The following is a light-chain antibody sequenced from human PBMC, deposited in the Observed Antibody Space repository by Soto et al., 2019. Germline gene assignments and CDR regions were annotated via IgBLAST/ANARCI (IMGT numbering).Light chain of an antibody. CDR3: QHYRRNTWS. J-gene: IGKJ1*01. CDR1: QSVGTW. Sequence: DIQMTQSPSTLSASVGGRVTITCRASQSVGTWVAWYQQKPGKAPKLLIYGASNLESGVPSRFSGSGSGTEFPLTITTLQPDDFATYFCQHYRRNTWSFGPGTKVDI. CDR2: GAS. V-gene: IGKV1-5*01.